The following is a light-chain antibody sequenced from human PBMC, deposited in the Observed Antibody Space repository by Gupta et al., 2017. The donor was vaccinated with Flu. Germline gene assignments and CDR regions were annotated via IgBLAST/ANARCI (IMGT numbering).Light chain of an antibody. V-gene: IGKV1-9*01. J-gene: IGKJ3*01. CDR3: QQLNSYPFFT. CDR1: QGISSY. Sequence: DIQLTQSPSFLSASVGDRVTITCRASQGISSYLAWYQQKPGKAPKLLIYAASTLQSGVPSRFSGSGYGTEFTLTISSRQPEDFATYYCQQLNSYPFFTFGHGTKVDIK. CDR2: AAS.